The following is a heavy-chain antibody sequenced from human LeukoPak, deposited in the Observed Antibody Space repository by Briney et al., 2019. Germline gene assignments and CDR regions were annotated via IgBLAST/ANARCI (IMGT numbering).Heavy chain of an antibody. D-gene: IGHD6-13*01. J-gene: IGHJ4*02. CDR1: GYTISDFA. Sequence: RASVKVSCKTSGYTISDFAIYWVRQAPGQRLEWMGWINGGNANTKYSQRFQDRVIITRDTSTSTAYMELRSLRSDDTAVYYCAIGIAAAGKPLIFYWGQGTLVTVSS. V-gene: IGHV1-3*01. CDR2: INGGNANT. CDR3: AIGIAAAGKPLIFY.